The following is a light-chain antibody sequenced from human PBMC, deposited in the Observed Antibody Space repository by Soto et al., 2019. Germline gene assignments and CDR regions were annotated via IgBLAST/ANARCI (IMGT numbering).Light chain of an antibody. CDR3: QQYNTFST. V-gene: IGKV1-5*03. J-gene: IGKJ1*01. CDR1: QSIDIW. CDR2: KAS. Sequence: DVQMTQSPSTLSASVGDRVTITCRASQSIDIWLAWYQQKPGKAPNLLIYKASTSETGVPSRFTGSGSGTEFTLTISSLQPDDFATYYCQQYNTFSTFGQGTKVEMK.